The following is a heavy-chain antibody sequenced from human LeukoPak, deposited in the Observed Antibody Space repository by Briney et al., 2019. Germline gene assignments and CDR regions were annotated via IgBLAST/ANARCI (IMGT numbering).Heavy chain of an antibody. D-gene: IGHD3-10*01. CDR3: VKNLWFGESARWFDP. Sequence: PGGSLRLSCAASGFTFSSYWMHWVRQAPGKGLVWVLRISGDGSSTNYADSVKGRFIISRDNAKNTLYLQMSSLRAEDTAVYYCVKNLWFGESARWFDPWGLGTVVTVSS. CDR2: ISGDGSST. J-gene: IGHJ5*02. CDR1: GFTFSSYW. V-gene: IGHV3-74*01.